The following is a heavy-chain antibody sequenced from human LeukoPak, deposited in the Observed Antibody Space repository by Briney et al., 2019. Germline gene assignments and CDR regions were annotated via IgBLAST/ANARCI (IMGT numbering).Heavy chain of an antibody. J-gene: IGHJ5*02. V-gene: IGHV1-69*04. CDR1: GGTFSSYA. CDR2: TIPILGIA. Sequence: SVKVSCKASGGTFSSYAISWVRQAPGQGLEWMGRTIPILGIANYAQKFQGRVTITADKSTSTAYMELSSLRSEDTAVYYCARAGRIVVVPAALNWFDPWGQGTLVTVSS. D-gene: IGHD2-2*01. CDR3: ARAGRIVVVPAALNWFDP.